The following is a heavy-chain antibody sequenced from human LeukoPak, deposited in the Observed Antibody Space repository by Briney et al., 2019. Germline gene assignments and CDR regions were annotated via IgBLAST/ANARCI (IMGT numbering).Heavy chain of an antibody. CDR1: GFTFSSYW. CDR3: ARDTYGELDYFDY. J-gene: IGHJ4*02. D-gene: IGHD3-10*01. V-gene: IGHV3-7*01. Sequence: GGSLRLSCAASGFTFSSYWMSWVRQAPGKGLEWVANIKQDGSEKYYVDSVKGRFTISRDNAKNSLYLQMNSLRAEDTAVYYCARDTYGELDYFDYWGQGTLVTVSS. CDR2: IKQDGSEK.